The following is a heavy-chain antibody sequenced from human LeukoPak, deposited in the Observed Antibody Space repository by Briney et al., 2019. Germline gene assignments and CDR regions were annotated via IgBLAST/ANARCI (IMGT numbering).Heavy chain of an antibody. CDR1: GYTFTDYY. CDR2: VDPEDGET. CDR3: LGGTNFDY. J-gene: IGHJ4*02. V-gene: IGHV1-69-2*01. D-gene: IGHD6-19*01. Sequence: ASVKISCKVSGYTFTDYYMHWAQQAPGKGLEWMRLVDPEDGETIYAEKFQGRVTITADTSTDTAYMELSSLRSEDTAVYYCLGGTNFDYWGQGTLVTVSS.